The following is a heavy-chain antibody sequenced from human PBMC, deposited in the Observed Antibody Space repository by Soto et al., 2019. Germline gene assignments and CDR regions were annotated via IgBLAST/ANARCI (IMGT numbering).Heavy chain of an antibody. CDR1: GDSVSSNSVA. Sequence: SQTLSLTCAISGDSVSSNSVAWNWIRQSPSRGLEWLGRTYYRSKYYNEYAESVKSRITINPDTSKNQFSLQLNSVSPEDTAVYYCARGTSGVLDCWGQGTLVTVSS. CDR2: TYYRSKYYN. J-gene: IGHJ4*02. CDR3: ARGTSGVLDC. D-gene: IGHD3-10*01. V-gene: IGHV6-1*01.